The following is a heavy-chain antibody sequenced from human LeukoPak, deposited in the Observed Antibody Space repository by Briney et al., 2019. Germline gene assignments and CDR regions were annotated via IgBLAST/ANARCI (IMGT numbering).Heavy chain of an antibody. CDR2: ISAYNGNT. J-gene: IGHJ6*02. D-gene: IGHD3-9*01. Sequence: GASVTVSCKASGYTFTSYGISWVRQAPGQGLEWMGWISAYNGNTNYAQKLQGRVTMTTDTSTSTAYMELRSLRSDDTAVYYCARGLGKGYYDILTGYYKSPHYYGMDVWGQGTTVTVSS. CDR3: ARGLGKGYYDILTGYYKSPHYYGMDV. V-gene: IGHV1-18*01. CDR1: GYTFTSYG.